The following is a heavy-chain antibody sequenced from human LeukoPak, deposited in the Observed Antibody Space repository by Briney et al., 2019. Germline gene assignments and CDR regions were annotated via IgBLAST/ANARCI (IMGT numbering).Heavy chain of an antibody. D-gene: IGHD6-19*01. CDR3: ARQDSSGWYIFDY. V-gene: IGHV4-34*01. Sequence: SETLSLTCAVFGGSFSGYYWSWIRQPPGKGLEWIGEINHSGSINYNSSLKSRVTISVDTSKNQFSLKLSSVTAADTAVYYCARQDSSGWYIFDYWGQGTLVTVSS. J-gene: IGHJ4*02. CDR1: GGSFSGYY. CDR2: INHSGSI.